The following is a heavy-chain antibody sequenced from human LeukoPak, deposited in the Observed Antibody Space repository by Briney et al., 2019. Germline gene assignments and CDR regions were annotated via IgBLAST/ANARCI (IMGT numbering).Heavy chain of an antibody. Sequence: SETLSLTCTVSGGSISSYYWSWIRQPPGKGLEWIGYIYYSGSTNYNPSLKSRVTISVDTFKNQFSLKLSSVTAADTAVYYCARGRAAILEGVDYWGQGTLVTVSS. V-gene: IGHV4-59*08. D-gene: IGHD2-2*02. CDR2: IYYSGST. CDR3: ARGRAAILEGVDY. CDR1: GGSISSYY. J-gene: IGHJ4*02.